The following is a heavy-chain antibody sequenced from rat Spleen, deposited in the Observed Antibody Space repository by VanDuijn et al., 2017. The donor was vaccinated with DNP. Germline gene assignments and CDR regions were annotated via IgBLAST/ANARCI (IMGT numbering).Heavy chain of an antibody. CDR2: VSTGDSRT. V-gene: IGHV5-25*01. J-gene: IGHJ2*01. CDR3: ARGYFDY. Sequence: EVQLVESGGGLVQPGRSLKLSCAASGFSFSNHYMAWVRQAPRKGLEWVASVSTGDSRTYYADSVKGRFTISRDNAKNTLYLQMNSLRSEDTGTYYCARGYFDYWGQGVMVTVSS. CDR1: GFSFSNHY.